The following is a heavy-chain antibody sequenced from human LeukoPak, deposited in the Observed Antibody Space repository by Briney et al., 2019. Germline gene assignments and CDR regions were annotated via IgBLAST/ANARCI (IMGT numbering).Heavy chain of an antibody. J-gene: IGHJ4*02. CDR3: VKDLGGNYDY. CDR1: GFTFSSYW. D-gene: IGHD1-7*01. Sequence: PGGSLRLSCPASGFTFSSYWIHWVRHVPGKGLVWVPRIDYDGSITNYADSVKGRFTISRDNARNTLYLQMNSLRVDDTAVYYCVKDLGGNYDYWGQGTLVTVSS. CDR2: IDYDGSIT. V-gene: IGHV3-74*01.